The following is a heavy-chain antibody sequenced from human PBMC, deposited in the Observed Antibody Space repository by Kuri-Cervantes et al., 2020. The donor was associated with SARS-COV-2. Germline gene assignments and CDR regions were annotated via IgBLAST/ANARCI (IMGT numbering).Heavy chain of an antibody. V-gene: IGHV4-59*01. CDR1: GGSIGSYW. D-gene: IGHD3-3*01. J-gene: IGHJ2*01. Sequence: SETLSLTWTVSGGSIGSYWWTWIRQPPGKGLEWIGYRHYNGRPNYNPSLKSRVTISLDTSKNQLSLNLRSVTAADTAVYYCARYSEWGDWHFDLWGRGTLVTVSS. CDR2: RHYNGRP. CDR3: ARYSEWGDWHFDL.